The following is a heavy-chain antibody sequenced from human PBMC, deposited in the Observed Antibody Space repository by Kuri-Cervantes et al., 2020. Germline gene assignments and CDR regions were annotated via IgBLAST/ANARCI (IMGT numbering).Heavy chain of an antibody. Sequence: SLKISCAASGFTFDDYAMHWVRQAPGKGLEWVPGISWNSGSIGYADTVKGRFTISRDNAKNSLYLQMNSLRAEDTAVYYCAQGRDCSSTSCYYYYYMDVWGKGTTVTVSS. CDR3: AQGRDCSSTSCYYYYYMDV. V-gene: IGHV3-9*01. J-gene: IGHJ6*03. CDR2: ISWNSGSI. CDR1: GFTFDDYA. D-gene: IGHD2-2*01.